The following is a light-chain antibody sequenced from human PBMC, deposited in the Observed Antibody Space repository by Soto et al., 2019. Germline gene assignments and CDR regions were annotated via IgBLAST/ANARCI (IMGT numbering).Light chain of an antibody. CDR1: SSDVGGYNY. Sequence: QSALTQPASVSGSPGQSITISCTGTSSDVGGYNYVSWYQQYPGKVPKVIIYEVSNRPSGVSNRFSGSKSGNTASLTISGLQAEDEADYYCTSYTNTKTLVVFGGGTKLTVL. CDR3: TSYTNTKTLVV. J-gene: IGLJ2*01. V-gene: IGLV2-14*01. CDR2: EVS.